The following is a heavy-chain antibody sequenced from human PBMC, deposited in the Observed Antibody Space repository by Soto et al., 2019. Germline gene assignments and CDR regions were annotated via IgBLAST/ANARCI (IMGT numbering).Heavy chain of an antibody. V-gene: IGHV1-18*01. Sequence: ASVKVSCKASGYTFTSYGISWVRQAPGQGLEWMGWISAYNGNTNYAQKLQGRVTMTTDTSTSTAYMELRSLRSDDTAVYYCARSRVESSSWYLAWNSVDPWGQGTLVT. J-gene: IGHJ5*02. CDR2: ISAYNGNT. CDR3: ARSRVESSSWYLAWNSVDP. D-gene: IGHD6-13*01. CDR1: GYTFTSYG.